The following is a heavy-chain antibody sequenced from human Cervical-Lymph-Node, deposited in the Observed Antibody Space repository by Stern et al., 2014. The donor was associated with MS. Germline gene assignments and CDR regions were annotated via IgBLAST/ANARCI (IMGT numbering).Heavy chain of an antibody. D-gene: IGHD1-14*01. CDR2: ISYDGGQE. J-gene: IGHJ3*02. CDR1: GFTFNNYA. Sequence: VQLVESGGDVVQPGRSLRLSCAASGFTFNNYAIHWVRQAPGKVLEWVSLISYDGGQEYYTDSVKGRFTISRDNSKSTVYLQMNSLRPDDTAVYFCARERTPVPSNPFDIWGQGTMVTVSS. CDR3: ARERTPVPSNPFDI. V-gene: IGHV3-30-3*01.